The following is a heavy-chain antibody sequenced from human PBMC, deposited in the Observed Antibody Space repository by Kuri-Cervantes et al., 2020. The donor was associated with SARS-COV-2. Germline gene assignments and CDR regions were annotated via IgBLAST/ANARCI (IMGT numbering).Heavy chain of an antibody. CDR1: GYSFSSYW. CDR2: VYPGDSDT. V-gene: IGHV5-51*01. J-gene: IGHJ5*01. Sequence: KVFCKGSGYSFSSYWTGWLGQMPRTGLEWMVIVYPGDSDTRYSPSSQGQVTISADKSISTAYMQWSSLKAPDTAMYYCARRLAVAVLTWFDSWGQGTLVTVSS. CDR3: ARRLAVAVLTWFDS. D-gene: IGHD6-19*01.